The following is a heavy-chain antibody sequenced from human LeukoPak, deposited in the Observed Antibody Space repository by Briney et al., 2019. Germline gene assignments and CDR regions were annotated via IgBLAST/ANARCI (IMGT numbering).Heavy chain of an antibody. Sequence: SETLSLTCTVSGGSISSYYWSWIRQPAGKGLEWIGRIYTSGSTNYNPSLKSRVTMSVDTSKNQFSLKLSSVTAADTAVYYCARDGEAVVVPAAIHPTRYYYYYMDVWGKGTTVTVSS. V-gene: IGHV4-4*07. CDR1: GGSISSYY. J-gene: IGHJ6*03. CDR3: ARDGEAVVVPAAIHPTRYYYYYMDV. CDR2: IYTSGST. D-gene: IGHD2-2*02.